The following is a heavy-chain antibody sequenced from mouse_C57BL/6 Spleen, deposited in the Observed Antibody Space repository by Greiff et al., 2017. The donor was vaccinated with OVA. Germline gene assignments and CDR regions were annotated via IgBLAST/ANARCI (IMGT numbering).Heavy chain of an antibody. D-gene: IGHD2-1*01. J-gene: IGHJ2*01. CDR2: INPYNGGT. V-gene: IGHV1-19*01. CDR3: ARRIYYGNYQGFDY. CDR1: GYTFTDYY. Sequence: EVQLQQSGPVLVKPGASVKMSCKASGYTFTDYYMNWVKQSHGKSLEWIGVINPYNGGTSYNQKFKGKATLTVDKSSSTAYMELNSLTSEDSAVYYCARRIYYGNYQGFDYWGQGTTLTVSS.